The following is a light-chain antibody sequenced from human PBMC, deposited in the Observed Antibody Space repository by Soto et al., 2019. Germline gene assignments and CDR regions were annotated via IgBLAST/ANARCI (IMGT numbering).Light chain of an antibody. J-gene: IGKJ5*01. Sequence: DIVLTQSPATLSLSPGERATLSCRASQSVSSYLAWYRQIPGQAPRLLIYDASNRATGVPARFSGSGSGTDFTLTISSLEPEDFAVYYCQERSKWPPPFGQGTRLEIK. CDR1: QSVSSY. CDR3: QERSKWPPP. CDR2: DAS. V-gene: IGKV3-11*01.